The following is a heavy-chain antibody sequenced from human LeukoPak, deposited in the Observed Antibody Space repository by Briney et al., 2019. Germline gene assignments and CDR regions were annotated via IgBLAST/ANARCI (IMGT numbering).Heavy chain of an antibody. CDR2: SAYNGNT. V-gene: IGHV1-18*01. J-gene: IGHJ5*02. D-gene: IGHD2-2*01. CDR3: ARAEYCSSTNCYAGWFDP. Sequence: SAYNGNTRYAQKFQGRVTMTTDTSTSTAYMELRSLRPDDTAVYYCARAEYCSSTNCYAGWFDPWGQGTLVTVSS.